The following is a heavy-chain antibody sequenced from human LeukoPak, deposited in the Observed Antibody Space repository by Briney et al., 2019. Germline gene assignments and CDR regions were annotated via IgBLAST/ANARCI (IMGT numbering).Heavy chain of an antibody. CDR1: GFTFSSYA. CDR3: ARVVDHDYGDYYLDY. J-gene: IGHJ4*02. Sequence: GGSLRLSCAASGFTFSSYAMNWVRQAPGKGLEWVSAISGSGSTTYYADSVKGRFTISRDNSKSTLYLQMNSLRAEDTAVYYCARVVDHDYGDYYLDYWGQGTLVTVSS. CDR2: ISGSGSTT. D-gene: IGHD4-17*01. V-gene: IGHV3-23*01.